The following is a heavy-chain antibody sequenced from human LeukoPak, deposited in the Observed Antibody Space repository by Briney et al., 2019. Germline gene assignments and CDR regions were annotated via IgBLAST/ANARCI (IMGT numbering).Heavy chain of an antibody. CDR2: INPNSGDR. V-gene: IGHV1-2*02. Sequence: ASVKVSCKASGYTFTGFIMNWVRQAPGQGLEWMGRINPNSGDRSYAQKFQGRVTMTRDTSITTAYMDLSSLTSDDTAMYYCARWGELTEFGNWGQGTLVTVSS. CDR1: GYTFTGFI. D-gene: IGHD3-16*01. CDR3: ARWGELTEFGN. J-gene: IGHJ4*02.